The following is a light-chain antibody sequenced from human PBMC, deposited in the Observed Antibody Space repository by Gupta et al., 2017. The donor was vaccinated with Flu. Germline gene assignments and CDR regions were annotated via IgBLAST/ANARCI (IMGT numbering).Light chain of an antibody. CDR2: GTS. CDR1: QSVSNTY. J-gene: IGKJ2*01. V-gene: IGKV3-20*01. CDR3: QQYGTFPTT. Sequence: ERATLSCRASQSVSNTYLAWYQQRPGQAPRLHIYGTSNRATYIPVKFTGSGSGTDFTLIISSLEPEDFAVYYCQQYGTFPTTFGQGTKLDIK.